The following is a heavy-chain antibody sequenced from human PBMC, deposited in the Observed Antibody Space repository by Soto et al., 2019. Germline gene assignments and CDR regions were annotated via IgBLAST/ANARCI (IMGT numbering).Heavy chain of an antibody. CDR1: GGSISSYY. CDR3: ARARCGGDYYSDY. Sequence: SETLSLTCTVSGGSISSYYWSWIRQPPGKGLEWIGYIYYSGSTNYNPSLKSRVTISVDTSKNQFSLKLSSVTAADTAVYYCARARCGGDYYSDYWGQGTLVTVSS. V-gene: IGHV4-59*01. J-gene: IGHJ4*02. D-gene: IGHD2-21*02. CDR2: IYYSGST.